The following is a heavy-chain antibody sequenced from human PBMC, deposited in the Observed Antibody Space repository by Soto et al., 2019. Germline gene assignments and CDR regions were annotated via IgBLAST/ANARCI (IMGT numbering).Heavy chain of an antibody. CDR3: ARALATMVRGVISYSGMDV. V-gene: IGHV1-69*12. D-gene: IGHD3-10*01. CDR2: IIPIFGTA. J-gene: IGHJ6*02. Sequence: QGQLVQSGAEVKKPGSSVKVSCKASGGTFSSYAISWVRQAPGQGLEWMGGIIPIFGTANYAQKFQGRVTITADESTSTAYMELSSLRSEDTAVYYCARALATMVRGVISYSGMDVWGQGPTVTVSS. CDR1: GGTFSSYA.